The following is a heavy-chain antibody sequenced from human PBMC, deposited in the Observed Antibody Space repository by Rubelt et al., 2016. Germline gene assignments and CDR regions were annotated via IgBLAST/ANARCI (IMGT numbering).Heavy chain of an antibody. CDR1: GDSISSDHF. J-gene: IGHJ5*02. Sequence: HLQLQESGPGLLKASETLSLTCTVSGDSISSDHFWAWIRQPPGKGLEWIGNTYYGGSTFYNPSLKSPVTISIDTSKNQFALKWDSVTAADTALYYRATSTVGYCSGNHGKDLWGQGTLATVSS. CDR2: TYYGGST. D-gene: IGHD2-15*01. V-gene: IGHV4-39*01. CDR3: ATSTVGYCSGNHGKDL.